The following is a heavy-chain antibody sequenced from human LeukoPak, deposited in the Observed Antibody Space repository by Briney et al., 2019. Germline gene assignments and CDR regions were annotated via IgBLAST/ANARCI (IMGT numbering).Heavy chain of an antibody. V-gene: IGHV3-7*01. CDR3: ASGTSADLNHFGLGRDGFD. D-gene: IGHD3-10*01. CDR2: IKQDGSEK. CDR1: GFNFSKYW. J-gene: IGHJ4*02. Sequence: PGGSLRLSCAGSGFNFSKYWMSWVRQAPGKGLEWVADIKQDGSEKLYVESVKGRFTISRDNAQNSLNLQMKRMSVGGTDVYYCASGTSADLNHFGLGRDGFDWGKGTLVIVSS.